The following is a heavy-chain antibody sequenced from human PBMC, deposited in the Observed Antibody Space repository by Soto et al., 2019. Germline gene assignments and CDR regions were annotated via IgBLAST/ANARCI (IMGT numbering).Heavy chain of an antibody. CDR3: ARAPVNWFDP. J-gene: IGHJ5*02. CDR2: IYHSGST. V-gene: IGHV4-38-2*01. D-gene: IGHD4-17*01. Sequence: PSETLSLTCAVSGYSISSGYYWGWIRQPPGKGLEWIGSIYHSGSTYYNPSLKSRVTISVDTSKNQFSLKLSSVTAADTAVYYCARAPVNWFDPWGQGTLVTVSS. CDR1: GYSISSGYY.